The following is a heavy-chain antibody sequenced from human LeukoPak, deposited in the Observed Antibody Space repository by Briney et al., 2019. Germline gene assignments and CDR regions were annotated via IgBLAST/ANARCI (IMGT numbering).Heavy chain of an antibody. Sequence: SETLSLTCTVSGGSISSYYWSWIRQPPGKGLEWIGYIYYSGSTNYNPSLKSRVTISVDTSKNQFSLKLSSVTAADTAVYYCARHLRYCTSTSCYPHWYFDLWGRGTLVTASS. CDR3: ARHLRYCTSTSCYPHWYFDL. CDR1: GGSISSYY. CDR2: IYYSGST. D-gene: IGHD2-2*01. J-gene: IGHJ2*01. V-gene: IGHV4-59*08.